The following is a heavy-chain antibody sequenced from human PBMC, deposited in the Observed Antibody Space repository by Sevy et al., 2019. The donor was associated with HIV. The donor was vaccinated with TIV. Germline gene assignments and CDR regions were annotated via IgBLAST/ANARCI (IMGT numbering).Heavy chain of an antibody. V-gene: IGHV3-21*01. Sequence: GGSLRLSCAASGFTFSSYSMNWVRQAPGKGLEWVSSISSSSSKIYYADSVKGRFTISRDNAKNSLYLQMNSLRAEDTAVYYCASGGSSKRYWGQGTLVTVSS. CDR3: ASGGSSKRY. J-gene: IGHJ4*02. CDR1: GFTFSSYS. CDR2: ISSSSSKI. D-gene: IGHD3-10*01.